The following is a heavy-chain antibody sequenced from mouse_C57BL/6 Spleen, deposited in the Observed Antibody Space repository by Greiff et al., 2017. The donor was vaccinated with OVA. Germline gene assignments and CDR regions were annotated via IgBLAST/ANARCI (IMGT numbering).Heavy chain of an antibody. J-gene: IGHJ4*01. D-gene: IGHD2-4*01. CDR1: GYTFTTYP. V-gene: IGHV1-47*01. CDR3: ARGGYDYDDYYAMDY. CDR2: FHPYNDDT. Sequence: QVQLKQSGAELVKPGASVKMSCKASGYTFTTYPIEWMKQNHGKSLEWIGNFHPYNDDTKYNEKFKGKATLTVEKSSSTVYLELSRLTSDDSAVYYCARGGYDYDDYYAMDYWGQGTSVTVSS.